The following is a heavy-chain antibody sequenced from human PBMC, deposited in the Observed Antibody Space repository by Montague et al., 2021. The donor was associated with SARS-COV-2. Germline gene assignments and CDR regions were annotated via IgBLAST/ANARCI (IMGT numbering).Heavy chain of an antibody. J-gene: IGHJ6*02. Sequence: SLRLSCAASGSTFSSFSMNWVRQAPGKRLEWVASISSESTYILYAESVRGRFTVSRDNAQNLLFLQMNSLRAEDTALYYCARFETSKFYSSGVDVWGQGTTVTVSS. D-gene: IGHD2-15*01. CDR2: ISSESTYI. CDR3: ARFETSKFYSSGVDV. CDR1: GSTFSSFS. V-gene: IGHV3-21*01.